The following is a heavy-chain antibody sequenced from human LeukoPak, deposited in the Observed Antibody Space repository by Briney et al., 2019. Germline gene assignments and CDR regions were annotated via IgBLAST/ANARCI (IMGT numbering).Heavy chain of an antibody. CDR3: ARDYAAAAAAKLNWFDP. V-gene: IGHV1-2*02. Sequence: GESLKISCKGSGYTFTGYYMHWVRQAPGQGLEWMGWINPNSGGTNYAQKFQGRVTMTRDTSISTAYMELSRLRSDDTAVYYCARDYAAAAAAKLNWFDPWGQGTLVTVSS. CDR2: INPNSGGT. CDR1: GYTFTGYY. D-gene: IGHD6-13*01. J-gene: IGHJ5*02.